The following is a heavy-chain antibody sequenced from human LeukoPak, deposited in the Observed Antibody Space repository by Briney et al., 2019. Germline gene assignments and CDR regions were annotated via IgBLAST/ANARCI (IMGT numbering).Heavy chain of an antibody. CDR2: IYYSGST. D-gene: IGHD3-3*01. Sequence: PSETLSLTCTVSGGSISSSSYYWGWIRQPPGKGLEWIGSIYYSGSTYYNPSLKSRVTISVDTSKNQFSLKLSSVTAADTAVYYCARDVAFGVVSKSAYYYYYYMDVWGKGTTVTVSS. CDR1: GGSISSSSYY. CDR3: ARDVAFGVVSKSAYYYYYYMDV. V-gene: IGHV4-39*02. J-gene: IGHJ6*03.